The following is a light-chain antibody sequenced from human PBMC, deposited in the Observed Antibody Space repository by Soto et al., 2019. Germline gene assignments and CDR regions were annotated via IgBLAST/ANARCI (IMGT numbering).Light chain of an antibody. CDR2: GAS. J-gene: IGKJ1*01. V-gene: IGKV3-15*01. Sequence: EIVMTQSPATLSLSPGERATLSCRASESVSTNLAWYQQKAGQAPRLLIYGASTRATGIPARFSGSGSGTDFTLTISRLEPEDFAVYYCHQFGYSPRTFGQGTKVDIK. CDR1: ESVSTN. CDR3: HQFGYSPRT.